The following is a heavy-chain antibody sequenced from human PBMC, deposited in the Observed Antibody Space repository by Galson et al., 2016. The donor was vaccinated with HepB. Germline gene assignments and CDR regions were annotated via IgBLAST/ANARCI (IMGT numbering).Heavy chain of an antibody. Sequence: LSLTCAVSGGSISYNYWWSWVRQPPGQGLEWIGQIYHSGISNYNPSLKSRVSISVDKSKKHFSLHLTSVTAADTAIYFCAKSRYSDTTGYFFPDFWGQGTLVTVSS. CDR2: IYHSGIS. V-gene: IGHV4-4*01. D-gene: IGHD3-22*01. CDR3: AKSRYSDTTGYFFPDF. CDR1: GGSISYNYW. J-gene: IGHJ4*02.